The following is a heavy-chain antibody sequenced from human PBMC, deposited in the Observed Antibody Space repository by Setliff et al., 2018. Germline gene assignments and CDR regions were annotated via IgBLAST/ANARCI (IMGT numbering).Heavy chain of an antibody. D-gene: IGHD3-3*01. Sequence: PSETLSLTCTVSGSITSTSYYWAWIRQSPGKGLEWIGSIYYSGSTYYNSSLKSRVTISVDMSKNQFSLKLSSVTAEDTAVYYCARMSGFQYIDVWDKGTTVTVSS. CDR2: IYYSGST. CDR1: GSITSTSYY. V-gene: IGHV4-39*01. J-gene: IGHJ6*03. CDR3: ARMSGFQYIDV.